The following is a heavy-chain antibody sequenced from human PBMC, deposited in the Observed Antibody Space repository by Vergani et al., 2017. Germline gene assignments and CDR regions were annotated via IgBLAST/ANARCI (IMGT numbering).Heavy chain of an antibody. Sequence: EVQLVESGGGLVQPGGSLRLSCAASGFTFSCCGMHWVRQAPGKGLVWVSRINSDGSSTTYADSVKGRFTISRDNAKNTLYLQMNSLRVEDTAVYYCARGGYWSFDNWGQGTLVTVSS. V-gene: IGHV3-74*01. J-gene: IGHJ4*02. CDR2: INSDGSST. CDR3: ARGGYWSFDN. CDR1: GFTFSCCG. D-gene: IGHD5-12*01.